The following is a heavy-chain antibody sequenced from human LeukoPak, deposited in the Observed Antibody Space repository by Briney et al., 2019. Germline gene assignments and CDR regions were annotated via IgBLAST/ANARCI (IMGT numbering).Heavy chain of an antibody. CDR3: ARDRDYGGNYRYFDY. V-gene: IGHV1-69*13. CDR2: IIPIFGTA. Sequence: ASVKVSCKASGGTFSSYAISWVRQAPGQGLVWMGGIIPIFGTANYAQKFQGRVTITADESTSTAYMELSSLRSEDTAVYYCARDRDYGGNYRYFDYWGQGTLVTVSS. CDR1: GGTFSSYA. D-gene: IGHD4-23*01. J-gene: IGHJ4*02.